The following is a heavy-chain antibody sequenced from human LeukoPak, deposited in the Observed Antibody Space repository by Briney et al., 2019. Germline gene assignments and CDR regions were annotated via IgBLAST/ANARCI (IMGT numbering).Heavy chain of an antibody. CDR2: INPSGGST. Sequence: ASVKVSCKASGYTFTTYYIHWVRQAPGQGLEWMGIINPSGGSTAYAQAFQGRVTMTRDTSTSTVYMELRSLRSDDTAVYYCARDKFTILEDYYYYGMDVWGQGTTVTVSS. J-gene: IGHJ6*02. CDR3: ARDKFTILEDYYYYGMDV. V-gene: IGHV1-46*01. D-gene: IGHD3-3*01. CDR1: GYTFTTYY.